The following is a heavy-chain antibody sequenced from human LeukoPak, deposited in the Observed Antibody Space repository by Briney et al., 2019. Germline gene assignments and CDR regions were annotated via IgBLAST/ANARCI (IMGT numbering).Heavy chain of an antibody. CDR3: AKDLSYGFDY. Sequence: QPSETLSLTCAVYGGSFSGYYWSWVRQAPGKGLEWVSAISATDSRPYYADSVKGRFTISRDNSKSTLYLQLNGLRGEDTAIYYCAKDLSYGFDYWGQGTLVTVSS. V-gene: IGHV3-23*01. J-gene: IGHJ4*02. CDR1: GGSFSGYY. D-gene: IGHD5-18*01. CDR2: ISATDSRP.